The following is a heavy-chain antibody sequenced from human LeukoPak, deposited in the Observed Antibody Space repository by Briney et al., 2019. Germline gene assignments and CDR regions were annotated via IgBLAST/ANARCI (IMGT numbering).Heavy chain of an antibody. CDR1: GFTFSSYA. CDR3: AKDEIYYDSGGYYGY. V-gene: IGHV3-23*01. J-gene: IGHJ4*02. CDR2: ISGSGGST. Sequence: GGSLRLSCAASGFTFSSYAMSWVRQAPGKGLEWVSAISGSGGSTYYADSVKGRFTISRDNSKNTLYLQLNSLRAEDTAVYYCAKDEIYYDSGGYYGYWGQGTLVTVSS. D-gene: IGHD3-22*01.